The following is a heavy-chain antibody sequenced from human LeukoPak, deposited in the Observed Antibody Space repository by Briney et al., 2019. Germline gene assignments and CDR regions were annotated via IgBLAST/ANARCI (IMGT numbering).Heavy chain of an antibody. CDR2: IYYSGST. CDR3: ARDIVVVPAAIRTGPDHGLNWFDP. J-gene: IGHJ5*02. Sequence: SETLSLTCTVSGGSISSSSYYWGWIRQPPGKGLEWIGSIYYSGSTYYNPSLKSRVTISVDTSKNQFSLKLSSVTAADTAVYYCARDIVVVPAAIRTGPDHGLNWFDPWGQGTLVTVSS. D-gene: IGHD2-2*01. CDR1: GGSISSSSYY. V-gene: IGHV4-39*07.